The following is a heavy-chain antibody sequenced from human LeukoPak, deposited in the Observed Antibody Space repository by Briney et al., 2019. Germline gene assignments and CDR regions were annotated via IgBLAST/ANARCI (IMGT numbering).Heavy chain of an antibody. CDR1: GGSISSGSYY. CDR2: MFTSGSI. CDR3: ARVSGRDYYFDY. D-gene: IGHD4/OR15-4a*01. Sequence: SETLSLICTVSGGSISSGSYYWSWIRQPAGKGLEWIGRMFTSGSINYNPSLKSRVTISVDTSKNQFSLKLSSVTAADTAVYYCARVSGRDYYFDYWGQGTLVTVSS. V-gene: IGHV4-61*02. J-gene: IGHJ4*02.